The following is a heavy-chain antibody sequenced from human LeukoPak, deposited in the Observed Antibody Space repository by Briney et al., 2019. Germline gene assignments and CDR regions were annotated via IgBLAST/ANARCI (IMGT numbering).Heavy chain of an antibody. CDR2: ISSSSSYI. V-gene: IGHV3-21*01. CDR1: GFTFSRYS. J-gene: IGHJ4*02. D-gene: IGHD1-26*01. Sequence: GGSLRLSCAASGFTFSRYSMNWVREAPGKGLEWVSSISSSSSYIYYADSVKGRSTISRDNAKNSLYLQMNSLRAEDTAVYYCARDSGGSYDFDYWGQGTLVTVSS. CDR3: ARDSGGSYDFDY.